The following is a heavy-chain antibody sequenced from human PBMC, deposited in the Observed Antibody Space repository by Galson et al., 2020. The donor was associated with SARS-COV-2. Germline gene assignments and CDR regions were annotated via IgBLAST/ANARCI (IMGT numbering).Heavy chain of an antibody. CDR3: ARVGGLNWFGP. D-gene: IGHD2-15*01. Sequence: SVKVSCKAPGGTFSSYGFSWVRQAPGQGLEWIGKIIPFFGTTHYAQTFQGRVTIAADESTSTVYVELSSLTSEDTAVYYCARVGGLNWFGPWGQGTLVTVSS. CDR2: IIPFFGTT. V-gene: IGHV1-69*13. J-gene: IGHJ5*02. CDR1: GGTFSSYG.